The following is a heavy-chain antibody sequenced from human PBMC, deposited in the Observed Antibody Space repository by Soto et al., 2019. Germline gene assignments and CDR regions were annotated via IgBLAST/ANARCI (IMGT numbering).Heavy chain of an antibody. CDR1: GFTFSSYA. J-gene: IGHJ1*01. CDR3: AKHHIRPYYYDSRGYYSVFTEYFQH. Sequence: PGGSLRLSCAASGFTFSSYAMSWVRQAPGKGLEWVSAISGSGGSTYYADSVKGRFTISRDNSKNTLYLQMNSLRAEDTAVYYCAKHHIRPYYYDSRGYYSVFTEYFQHWGQGTLVTVSS. V-gene: IGHV3-23*01. D-gene: IGHD3-22*01. CDR2: ISGSGGST.